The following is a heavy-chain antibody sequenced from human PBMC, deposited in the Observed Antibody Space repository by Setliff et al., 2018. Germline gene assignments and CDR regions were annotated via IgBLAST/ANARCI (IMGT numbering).Heavy chain of an antibody. J-gene: IGHJ3*02. D-gene: IGHD5-12*01. Sequence: TSETLSLTCAVYGGSFSTYYWIWIRQPPGKGLEWIGEINHSGSTNYNPSLKSRVTISVDTSKNQFSLKLSSVTAADTAVYYCASGDGYNYAFDIWGQGTMVTVSS. CDR2: INHSGST. V-gene: IGHV4-34*01. CDR1: GGSFSTYY. CDR3: ASGDGYNYAFDI.